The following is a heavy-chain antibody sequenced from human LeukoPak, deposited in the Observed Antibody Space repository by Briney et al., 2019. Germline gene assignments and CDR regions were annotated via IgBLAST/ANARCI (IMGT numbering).Heavy chain of an antibody. V-gene: IGHV3-43*02. CDR1: GFTFDDYA. CDR2: ISGNGASA. Sequence: GGSLRLSCAASGFTFDDYAMQWVRQAPGKGLEWISLISGNGASAYYADSVRGRFTISRDNRRNSLYLQMNSLTTDDTAFYYCAKDHYYYDRSSYRGSFDLWGHGTMVTVSS. CDR3: AKDHYYYDRSSYRGSFDL. D-gene: IGHD3-22*01. J-gene: IGHJ3*01.